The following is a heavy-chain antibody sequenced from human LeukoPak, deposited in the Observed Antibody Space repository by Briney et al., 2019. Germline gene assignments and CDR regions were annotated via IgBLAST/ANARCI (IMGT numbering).Heavy chain of an antibody. CDR1: GFTFSNYV. CDR2: INGGGVNT. V-gene: IGHV3-23*01. CDR3: AKDLYSNYGPADY. D-gene: IGHD4-11*01. J-gene: IGHJ4*02. Sequence: GGSLRLSCAASGFTFSNYVMAWVRQAPGKGLEWVSTINGGGVNTHYADSVGGRFTISRDNSKNTLFLQMNSLRDEDTAVYYCAKDLYSNYGPADYWGQGNLVTVSS.